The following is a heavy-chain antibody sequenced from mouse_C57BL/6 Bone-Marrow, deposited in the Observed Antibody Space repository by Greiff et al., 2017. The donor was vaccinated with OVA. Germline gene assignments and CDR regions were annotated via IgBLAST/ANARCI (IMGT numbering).Heavy chain of an antibody. CDR1: GYTFTSYG. CDR2: IYPRSGNT. Sequence: VKLMESGAELARPGASVKLSCKASGYTFTSYGISWVKQRTGQGLEWIGEIYPRSGNTYYNEKFKGKATLTADKSSSTAYMELRSLTSEDSAVYFCARKDFYYFDYWGQGTTLTVSS. J-gene: IGHJ2*01. V-gene: IGHV1-81*01. CDR3: ARKDFYYFDY.